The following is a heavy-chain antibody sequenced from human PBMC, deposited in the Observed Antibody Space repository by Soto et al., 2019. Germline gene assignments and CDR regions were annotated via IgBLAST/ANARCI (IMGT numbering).Heavy chain of an antibody. J-gene: IGHJ4*02. CDR2: IIPVFGTT. V-gene: IGHV1-69*13. D-gene: IGHD4-17*01. CDR3: AKETRPYGGLEDY. CDR1: GGTFSSYV. Sequence: SSVKVSCKASGGTFSSYVISWVRLAPGQGLEWMGGIIPVFGTTNYAQKFQGRATITADESTRTAYMELSSLRSEDTAVYYCAKETRPYGGLEDYWGQGTLVTVSS.